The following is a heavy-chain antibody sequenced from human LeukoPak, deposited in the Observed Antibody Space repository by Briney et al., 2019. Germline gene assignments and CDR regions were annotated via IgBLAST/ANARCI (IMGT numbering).Heavy chain of an antibody. J-gene: IGHJ6*03. CDR1: GFTFSSYS. CDR3: ARGIYYYYYYMDA. Sequence: GGSLRLSCAASGFTFSSYSVNWVRQAPGMGLEWVSYISSSSSTIHYADSVKGRFTISRDNAKNSLYLQMNSLRAEDTAVYYCARGIYYYYYYMDAWGKGTTVTGSS. CDR2: ISSSSSTI. V-gene: IGHV3-48*01.